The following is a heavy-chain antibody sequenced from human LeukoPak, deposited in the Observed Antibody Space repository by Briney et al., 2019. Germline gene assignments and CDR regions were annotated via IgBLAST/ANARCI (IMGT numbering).Heavy chain of an antibody. CDR1: GFTLRGYA. D-gene: IGHD1-26*01. Sequence: GGSLRLSCAASGFTLRGYAMHWVRQAPGKGLEWLAVLSDDESTKYYADSVKGRFTIPSDNSKNTMDLQMNSLRPDDTAMYYCARAPGGTNFFYYGLDVWGQGTTVTVSS. CDR2: LSDDESTK. V-gene: IGHV3-30-3*01. CDR3: ARAPGGTNFFYYGLDV. J-gene: IGHJ6*02.